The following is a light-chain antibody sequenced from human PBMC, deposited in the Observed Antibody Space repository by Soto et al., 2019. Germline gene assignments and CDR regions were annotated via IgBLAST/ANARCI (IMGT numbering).Light chain of an antibody. J-gene: IGKJ4*01. V-gene: IGKV3-20*01. CDR2: GAS. Sequence: EIVLTQSPGTLSLSPGERATLSCRASQSVRSSYLAWYQQKPGQAPRLLIYGASSRATGIPDRFSGSGSGTDFTLTISRLEPEDFAVYSCQQYGISPPLTFGGGTKVEIK. CDR3: QQYGISPPLT. CDR1: QSVRSSY.